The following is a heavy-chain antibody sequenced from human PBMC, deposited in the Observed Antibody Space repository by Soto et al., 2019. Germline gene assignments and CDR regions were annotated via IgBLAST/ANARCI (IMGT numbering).Heavy chain of an antibody. CDR2: IYFSEST. V-gene: IGHV4-28*01. Sequence: QVQLQESGPGLVKPSDTLSLTCAVSGYSISSSNWWGWIRQPPGKGLEGIGNIYFSESTHYNPSLKSRVTMSVDLSKNQFSLRLSSVTAVDTAVYYCARMGYSSGWYWSWFDPWGQGTRVTVSP. D-gene: IGHD6-19*01. CDR3: ARMGYSSGWYWSWFDP. J-gene: IGHJ5*02. CDR1: GYSISSSNW.